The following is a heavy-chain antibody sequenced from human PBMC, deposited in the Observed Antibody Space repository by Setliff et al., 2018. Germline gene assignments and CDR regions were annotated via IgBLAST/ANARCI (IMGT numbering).Heavy chain of an antibody. CDR3: ARERMYYNFWSGYSDY. CDR1: GGSISSGGYY. J-gene: IGHJ4*02. CDR2: IYYSGST. V-gene: IGHV4-31*03. Sequence: SETLSLTCTVSGGSISSGGYYWSWIRQHPGKGLEWIGYIYYSGSTYYNPSPKSRVTISVDTSKNQFSLKLSSVTAADTAVYYCARERMYYNFWSGYSDYWGQGTLVTVSS. D-gene: IGHD3-3*01.